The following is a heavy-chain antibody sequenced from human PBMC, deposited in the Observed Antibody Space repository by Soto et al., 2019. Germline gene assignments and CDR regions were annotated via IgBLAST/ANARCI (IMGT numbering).Heavy chain of an antibody. V-gene: IGHV1-69*04. D-gene: IGHD5-12*01. CDR2: IIPILGIA. Sequence: SVKVSCKASGYTFTSYAMRWVRQAPGQRLEWMGRIIPILGIANYAQKFQGRVTITADKSTSTAYMELSSLRSEDTAVYYCARGGHGYGRSIEDYWGQGTLVTVSS. J-gene: IGHJ4*02. CDR3: ARGGHGYGRSIEDY. CDR1: GYTFTSYA.